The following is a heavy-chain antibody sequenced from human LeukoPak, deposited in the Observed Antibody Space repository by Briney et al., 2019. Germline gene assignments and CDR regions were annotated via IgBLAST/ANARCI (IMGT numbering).Heavy chain of an antibody. V-gene: IGHV4-30-4*01. Sequence: PSETLALTCTVSGGSISSGDYYWSWIRQPPGKGLEWIGYIYYSGCTYYNPSLKSRVTISVDTSKNQFSLKLSSVTAADTAVYYCARDGYSYGWFVDYWGQGTLVTVSS. CDR3: ARDGYSYGWFVDY. CDR1: GGSISSGDYY. J-gene: IGHJ4*02. CDR2: IYYSGCT. D-gene: IGHD5-18*01.